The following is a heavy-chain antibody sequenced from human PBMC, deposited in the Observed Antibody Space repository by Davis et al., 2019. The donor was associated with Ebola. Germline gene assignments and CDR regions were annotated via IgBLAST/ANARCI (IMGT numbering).Heavy chain of an antibody. Sequence: GESLKISCKGSGYSFTSYWIGWVRQMPGKGLEWMGIIYPGDSDTRYSPSFQGQVTISADKSISTAYLQWSSLKASDTAMYYCARIGTEGVVVPAAIRPHYYYYMDVWGKGTTVTVSS. D-gene: IGHD2-2*01. CDR2: IYPGDSDT. J-gene: IGHJ6*03. CDR3: ARIGTEGVVVPAAIRPHYYYYMDV. V-gene: IGHV5-51*01. CDR1: GYSFTSYW.